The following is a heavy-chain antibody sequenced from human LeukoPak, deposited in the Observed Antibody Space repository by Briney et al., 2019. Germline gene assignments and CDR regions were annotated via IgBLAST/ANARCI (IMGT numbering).Heavy chain of an antibody. CDR3: ARESYYYGSGSYRNWFDP. CDR1: GGTLSSYA. J-gene: IGHJ5*02. Sequence: GSSVKVSCKASGGTLSSYAISWVRQAPGQGLEWMGRIIPILGIANYAQKFQGRVTITADKSTSTAYMELSSLRSEDTAVYYCARESYYYGSGSYRNWFDPWGQGTLVTVSS. D-gene: IGHD3-10*01. CDR2: IIPILGIA. V-gene: IGHV1-69*04.